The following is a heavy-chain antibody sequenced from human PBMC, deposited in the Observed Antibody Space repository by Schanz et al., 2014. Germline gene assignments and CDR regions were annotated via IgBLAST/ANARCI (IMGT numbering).Heavy chain of an antibody. CDR2: LTEGGGGT. Sequence: EVQLLESGGGLAQPGGSLRLACAASGFNFNTYAMSWVRQAPGKRLEWVSGLTEGGGGTYYTDAVKGRFSISRENSKSILYLQMNSLRAEDTAVYYCAKAGSGWSTAGYYYWGQGTLVAVSS. D-gene: IGHD6-19*01. CDR3: AKAGSGWSTAGYYY. J-gene: IGHJ4*02. CDR1: GFNFNTYA. V-gene: IGHV3-23*01.